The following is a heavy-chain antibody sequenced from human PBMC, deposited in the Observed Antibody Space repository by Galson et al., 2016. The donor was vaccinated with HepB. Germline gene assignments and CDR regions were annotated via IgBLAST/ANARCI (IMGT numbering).Heavy chain of an antibody. D-gene: IGHD2-2*01. CDR2: ISGSDGST. CDR1: GFTFSSYA. V-gene: IGHV3-23*01. CDR3: AKDLDIVVVPSAIDY. Sequence: SLRLSCAASGFTFSSYAMSWVRQAPGKGLEWVSAISGSDGSTYYADSVKGRFTISRDNSKNTLYLQMNSLRVEDTAVYYCAKDLDIVVVPSAIDYWGQGTLVTVSS. J-gene: IGHJ4*02.